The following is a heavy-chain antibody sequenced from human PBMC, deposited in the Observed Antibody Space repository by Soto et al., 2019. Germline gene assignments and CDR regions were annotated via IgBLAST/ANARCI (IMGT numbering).Heavy chain of an antibody. CDR2: INPDNGNT. CDR3: ARGIATLQLDP. V-gene: IGHV1-3*01. D-gene: IGHD2-15*01. J-gene: IGHJ5*02. CDR1: GYTFTRYT. Sequence: SVKVSCKASGYTFTRYTMNWVRQAPGQRLEWMGWINPDNGNTKSSQKFQDRVIITRDTSASTAYMDLSSLRSEDTAVYYCARGIATLQLDPWGQGTLVTVSS.